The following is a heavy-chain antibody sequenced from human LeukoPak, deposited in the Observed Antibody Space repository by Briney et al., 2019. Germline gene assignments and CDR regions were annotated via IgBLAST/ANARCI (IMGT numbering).Heavy chain of an antibody. CDR3: ASSYCSSTSCYGDYYYGMDV. Sequence: GGSLRLSCAASGFTFSSYEMNWVRQAPGKGLEWVSYISSSGSTIYYADSVKGRFTISRDNAKNSLYLQMNSLRAEDTAVYYCASSYCSSTSCYGDYYYGMDVWGQGTTVTVSS. J-gene: IGHJ6*02. D-gene: IGHD2-2*01. CDR2: ISSSGSTI. V-gene: IGHV3-48*03. CDR1: GFTFSSYE.